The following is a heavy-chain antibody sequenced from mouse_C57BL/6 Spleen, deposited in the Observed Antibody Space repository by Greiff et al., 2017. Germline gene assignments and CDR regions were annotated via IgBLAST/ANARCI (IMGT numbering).Heavy chain of an antibody. CDR2: IYPGSGNT. J-gene: IGHJ4*01. Sequence: QVHVKQSGPELVQPGASVKISCKASGYSFTSYSIHWVKQRPGQGLEWIGWIYPGSGNTKYNEKFKGKATLTADTSSSTAYMQLSSLTSEDSAVYYCARGQLRLRAMDYWGQGTSVTVSS. CDR3: ARGQLRLRAMDY. V-gene: IGHV1-66*01. CDR1: GYSFTSYS. D-gene: IGHD3-2*02.